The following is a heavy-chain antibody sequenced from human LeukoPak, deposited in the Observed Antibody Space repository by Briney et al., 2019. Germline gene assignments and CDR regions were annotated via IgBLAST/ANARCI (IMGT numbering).Heavy chain of an antibody. CDR1: GGSISSSSYY. CDR2: IYYSGST. Sequence: SETLSLTCTVSGGSISSSSYYWGWIRQPPGKGLEWIGSIYYSGSTYYNPSLKSRVTISVDTSKNQFSLKLSSVTAADTAVYYCARDGWRGVVITLWGQGTLVTVSS. V-gene: IGHV4-39*07. J-gene: IGHJ1*01. CDR3: ARDGWRGVVITL. D-gene: IGHD3-3*01.